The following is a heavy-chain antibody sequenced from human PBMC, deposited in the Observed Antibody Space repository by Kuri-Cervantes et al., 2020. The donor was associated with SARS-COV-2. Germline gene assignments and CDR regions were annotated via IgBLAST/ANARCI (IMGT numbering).Heavy chain of an antibody. D-gene: IGHD1-1*01. CDR3: ARLFHNGWFDP. CDR1: GGTFSSYA. Sequence: SVKVSCKAPGGTFSSYAISWVRQAPGQGLEWMGRIIPILGIANYAQKFQGRVTITADKSTSTAYMELSSLRSDDTAVYYCARLFHNGWFDPWGQGTLVTVSS. CDR2: IIPILGIA. V-gene: IGHV1-69*04. J-gene: IGHJ5*02.